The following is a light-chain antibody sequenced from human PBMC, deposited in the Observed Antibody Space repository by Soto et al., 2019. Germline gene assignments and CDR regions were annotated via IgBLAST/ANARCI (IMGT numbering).Light chain of an antibody. Sequence: QSVLTQPASVSGSPGQSITISCTGTSSDVGSYNLVSWYQQHPGKAPKLMIYEGSKRPSGGSNRCSGSKSGNTDSLTISGLQAEDEADYYCCSYAGSSTLFGGGTKLTVL. CDR3: CSYAGSSTL. CDR2: EGS. J-gene: IGLJ2*01. V-gene: IGLV2-23*01. CDR1: SSDVGSYNL.